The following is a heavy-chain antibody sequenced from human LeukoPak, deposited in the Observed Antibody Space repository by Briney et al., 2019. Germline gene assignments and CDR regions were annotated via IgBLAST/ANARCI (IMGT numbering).Heavy chain of an antibody. D-gene: IGHD3-10*01. CDR2: ISGSGGRT. Sequence: GGSLRLSCAASGFTFSSYAMSWVRQAPGKGLEWVSTISGSGGRTYYADSVKGRFTISRDNSKNTLSLHMNSLRAEDTALYYCARDQPYYSDSGSFVPFHYWGQGTLVTVSS. V-gene: IGHV3-23*01. J-gene: IGHJ4*02. CDR3: ARDQPYYSDSGSFVPFHY. CDR1: GFTFSSYA.